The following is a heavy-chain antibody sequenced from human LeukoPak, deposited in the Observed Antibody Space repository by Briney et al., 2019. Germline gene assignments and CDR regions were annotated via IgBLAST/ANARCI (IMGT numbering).Heavy chain of an antibody. D-gene: IGHD3-3*01. CDR1: GYTFTSYG. CDR3: ARSVPITIFGVVITHYYYMDV. J-gene: IGHJ6*03. Sequence: EASVKVSCKASGYTFTSYGISWVRQAPGQGLEWMGWISAYNGNTNYAQKLQGRVTMTTDTSTSTAYMELRSLRSDDTAVYYCARSVPITIFGVVITHYYYMDVWGKGTTVTVSS. V-gene: IGHV1-18*01. CDR2: ISAYNGNT.